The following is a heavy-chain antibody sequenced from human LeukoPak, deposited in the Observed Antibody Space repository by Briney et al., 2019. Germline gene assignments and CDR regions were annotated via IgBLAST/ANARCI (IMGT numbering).Heavy chain of an antibody. CDR3: ARRAGGYSHPYDY. Sequence: GGSLRLSCAASGFTVSSNYMTWVRQAPGKGLEWVSLIYSGGTTYYADSVKGRFTISRDNSKNTLYLQMNSLRAEDTAVYYCARRAGGYSHPYDYWGQGILVTVSS. J-gene: IGHJ4*02. CDR1: GFTVSSNY. V-gene: IGHV3-53*01. CDR2: IYSGGTT. D-gene: IGHD4-23*01.